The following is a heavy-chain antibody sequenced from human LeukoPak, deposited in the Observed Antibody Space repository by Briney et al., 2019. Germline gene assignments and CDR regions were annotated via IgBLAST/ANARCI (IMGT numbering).Heavy chain of an antibody. CDR3: AREWAGPGPDY. Sequence: GGSLRLSCAASGFTFSSYWMSWVRQAPGKGLEWVANIKQDGSEKYFVDSVKGRFTISRDNAKNSMYLQMNSLRAEDTAVYYCAREWAGPGPDYWGQGTLVTVSS. J-gene: IGHJ4*02. CDR1: GFTFSSYW. V-gene: IGHV3-7*04. D-gene: IGHD6-19*01. CDR2: IKQDGSEK.